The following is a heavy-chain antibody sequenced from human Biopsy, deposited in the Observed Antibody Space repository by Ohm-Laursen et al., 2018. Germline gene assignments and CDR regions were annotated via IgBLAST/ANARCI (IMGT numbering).Heavy chain of an antibody. CDR1: GYTFITYY. CDR2: INPSGGST. Sequence: ASVKVSCKAFGYTFITYYVNWVRQAPGQGLEWMGKINPSGGSTSYAQKFQGRVTMTRDTSTTTVYMELSSLRSEDTAVYYCARDRIGGRGDPPDHWDQGTLVTVSS. D-gene: IGHD3-10*01. J-gene: IGHJ4*02. CDR3: ARDRIGGRGDPPDH. V-gene: IGHV1-46*01.